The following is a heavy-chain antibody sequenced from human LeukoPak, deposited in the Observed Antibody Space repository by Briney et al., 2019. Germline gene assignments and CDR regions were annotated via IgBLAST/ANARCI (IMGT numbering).Heavy chain of an antibody. CDR3: ARVQDYYYDSSGYSRSLGWFQH. D-gene: IGHD3-22*01. CDR1: GDSISSSSFF. CDR2: VYSENT. Sequence: SETLSLTCTVSGDSISSSSFFWGWIRQPPGKGLEWIGAVYSENTYYNPSPKSRVSISVDTSKNQFSLKLSSVTAADTAVYYCARVQDYYYDSSGYSRSLGWFQHWGQGTLVTVSS. V-gene: IGHV4-39*07. J-gene: IGHJ1*01.